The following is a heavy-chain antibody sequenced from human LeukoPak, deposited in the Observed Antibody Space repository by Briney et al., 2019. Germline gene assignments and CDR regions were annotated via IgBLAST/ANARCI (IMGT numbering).Heavy chain of an antibody. CDR2: ISGSSGST. CDR3: AKDSVYSSSWYAGDY. V-gene: IGHV3-23*01. D-gene: IGHD6-13*01. J-gene: IGHJ4*02. Sequence: HSGGSLRLSCAASGFTFSSYAMSWVRQAPGKGLEWVSAISGSSGSTYYADSVKGRFTISRDGSKNTLYLQMNNLRAEDTAVYYCAKDSVYSSSWYAGDYWGQGTLVTVSS. CDR1: GFTFSSYA.